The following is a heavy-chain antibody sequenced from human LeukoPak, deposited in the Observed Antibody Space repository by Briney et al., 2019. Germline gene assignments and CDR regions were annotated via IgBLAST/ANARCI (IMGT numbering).Heavy chain of an antibody. V-gene: IGHV3-23*01. Sequence: GGSLRLSCAASGFTFSSYAMSWVRQAPGKGLEWVSAISGGGGSTYYADSVKGRFTISRDNSKNTLYLQMNSLRAEDTAVYYCAKDKITLAAAAFYYFDYWGQGTLVTVSS. CDR1: GFTFSSYA. CDR2: ISGGGGST. CDR3: AKDKITLAAAAFYYFDY. J-gene: IGHJ4*02. D-gene: IGHD6-13*01.